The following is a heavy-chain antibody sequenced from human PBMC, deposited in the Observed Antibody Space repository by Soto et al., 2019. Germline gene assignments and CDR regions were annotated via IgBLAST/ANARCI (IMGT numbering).Heavy chain of an antibody. V-gene: IGHV4-31*03. J-gene: IGHJ4*02. CDR2: IYYSGST. CDR1: GGSISSGGYY. CDR3: ARHPIDYGSGGYYFDY. D-gene: IGHD3-10*01. Sequence: QVQLQESGPGLVKPSQTLSLTCTVSGGSISSGGYYWSWIRQHPGKGLEWIGYIYYSGSTSYNPPLRSRFTISVDPSKNQFSLKLSSVTAADTAVYYCARHPIDYGSGGYYFDYWGQGTLVTVSS.